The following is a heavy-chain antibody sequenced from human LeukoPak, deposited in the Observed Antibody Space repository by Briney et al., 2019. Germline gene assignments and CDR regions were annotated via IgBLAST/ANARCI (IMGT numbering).Heavy chain of an antibody. CDR1: GFTFSSYA. CDR2: ISGSGGST. J-gene: IGHJ1*01. D-gene: IGHD4-17*01. Sequence: SGGSLRLSCAASGFTFSSYAMSWVRQAPGKGLEWVSAISGSGGSTYYADSVKGRFTISRDNSKNTLYLQMNSLRAEDTAVYYCAKDDGGFNGDPSGFHFQHWGQGTLVTVSS. V-gene: IGHV3-23*01. CDR3: AKDDGGFNGDPSGFHFQH.